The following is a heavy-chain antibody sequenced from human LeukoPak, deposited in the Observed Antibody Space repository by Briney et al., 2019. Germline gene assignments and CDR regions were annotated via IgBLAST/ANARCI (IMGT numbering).Heavy chain of an antibody. J-gene: IGHJ4*02. Sequence: PSETLSVTCTVSGGSISSSSYYWGWIRQPPGKGLEWIGSIYYSGSTYYNPSLKSRVTISVDTSKNQFSLKLSSVTAADTAVYYCARHLYGDLYYFDYWGQGTLVTVSS. CDR2: IYYSGST. V-gene: IGHV4-39*01. D-gene: IGHD4-17*01. CDR3: ARHLYGDLYYFDY. CDR1: GGSISSSSYY.